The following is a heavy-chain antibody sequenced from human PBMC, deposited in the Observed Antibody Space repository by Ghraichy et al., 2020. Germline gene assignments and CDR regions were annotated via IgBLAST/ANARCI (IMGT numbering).Heavy chain of an antibody. Sequence: ASVKVSCKATGYTFTGYYIHWVRQAPGQGLEWMGWINPYSGVTNYPQKFQGRVTMTRDTSISTVYMELSRLRADDTAVYSCARDLGSGWYVEDWGQGTLVAVCS. V-gene: IGHV1-2*02. J-gene: IGHJ1*01. CDR2: INPYSGVT. CDR3: ARDLGSGWYVED. CDR1: GYTFTGYY. D-gene: IGHD6-19*01.